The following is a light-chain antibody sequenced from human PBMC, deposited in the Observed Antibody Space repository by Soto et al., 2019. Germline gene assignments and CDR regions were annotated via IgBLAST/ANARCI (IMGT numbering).Light chain of an antibody. CDR1: QSISSW. CDR2: KAS. Sequence: DIQMTQSPSTLSASVGDRVTITCRASQSISSWLAWYQQKPGKAPKLLIYKASSLESGVPSRFSGSGSGTEFILTISSLQPDDFATYYCQQYNSYPFTCGGGIKVEIK. V-gene: IGKV1-5*03. J-gene: IGKJ4*01. CDR3: QQYNSYPFT.